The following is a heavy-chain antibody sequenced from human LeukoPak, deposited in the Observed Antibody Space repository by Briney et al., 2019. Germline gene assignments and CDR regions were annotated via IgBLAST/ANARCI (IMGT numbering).Heavy chain of an antibody. J-gene: IGHJ5*02. CDR1: GFTFSSYW. D-gene: IGHD6-13*01. V-gene: IGHV3-7*01. CDR3: ARVSAAAGTFWFDP. Sequence: GGSLRLSCAASGFTFSSYWMSWVRQAPGKGLEWVANIKQDGSEKYYVDSAKGRFTISRDNAKNSLYLQMNSLRAEDTAVYYCARVSAAAGTFWFDPWGQGTLVTVSS. CDR2: IKQDGSEK.